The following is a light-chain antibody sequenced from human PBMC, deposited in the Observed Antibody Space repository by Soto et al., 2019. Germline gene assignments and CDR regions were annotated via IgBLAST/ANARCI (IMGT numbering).Light chain of an antibody. CDR1: QSVSSN. V-gene: IGKV3-15*01. CDR3: QQDNDWPFT. J-gene: IGKJ2*01. Sequence: EIVMTQSPASLSVSPGERATLSCRASQSVSSNLAWYQQKPGKAPRLLIYAASTRATGIPARFSGSGSETDFTLTISSLQSEDFAVYYCQQDNDWPFTFGQGTKLEIK. CDR2: AAS.